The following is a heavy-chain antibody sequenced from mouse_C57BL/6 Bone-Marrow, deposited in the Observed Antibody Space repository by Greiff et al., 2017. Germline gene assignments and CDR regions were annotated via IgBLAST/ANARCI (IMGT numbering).Heavy chain of an antibody. V-gene: IGHV1-47*01. CDR2: FHPYNDDT. CDR1: GYTFTTYP. CDR3: ARGGGSSFLYFDV. J-gene: IGHJ1*03. D-gene: IGHD1-1*01. Sequence: VKLMESGAELVKPGASVKMSCKASGYTFTTYPIEWMKQNHGKSLEWIGNFHPYNDDTKYNEKFKGKATLTVEKSSSTVYLELSRLTSDGSAVYYCARGGGSSFLYFDVWGTGTTVTVSS.